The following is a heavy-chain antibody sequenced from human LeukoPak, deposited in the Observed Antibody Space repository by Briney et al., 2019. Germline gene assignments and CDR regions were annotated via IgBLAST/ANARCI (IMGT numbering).Heavy chain of an antibody. J-gene: IGHJ2*01. D-gene: IGHD7-27*01. Sequence: SQTLSLTCAISGDSVSSNSVAWNWMRQSPSRGLEWLGRTYYRSKWSSEYAVSVKSRITINPDSSKNQFSLQLSSVTPDDTAVYYCAREPELGTTWSYLDHWGRGTLGTVSS. CDR2: TYYRSKWSS. CDR1: GDSVSSNSVA. CDR3: AREPELGTTWSYLDH. V-gene: IGHV6-1*01.